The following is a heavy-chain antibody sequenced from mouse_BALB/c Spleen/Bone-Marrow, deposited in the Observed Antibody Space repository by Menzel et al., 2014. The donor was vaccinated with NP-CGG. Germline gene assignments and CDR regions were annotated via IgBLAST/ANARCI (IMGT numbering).Heavy chain of an antibody. CDR2: VYPGSGNT. Sequence: VQLQQSGAELARPGTSVKLSCKASGYTFTDYYINWVKQRTGQGLEWIGEVYPGSGNTYYNEKFKGKATLTADKSSSTVNIHLSSLTSEDSAVSFSALDHYGNYEGFDYWGQGALVTVSA. D-gene: IGHD2-1*01. J-gene: IGHJ3*01. V-gene: IGHV1-77*01. CDR1: GYTFTDYY. CDR3: ALDHYGNYEGFDY.